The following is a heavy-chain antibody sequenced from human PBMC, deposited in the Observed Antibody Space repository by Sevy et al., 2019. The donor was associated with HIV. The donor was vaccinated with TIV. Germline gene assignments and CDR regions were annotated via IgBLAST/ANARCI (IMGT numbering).Heavy chain of an antibody. D-gene: IGHD2-8*01. CDR1: GFTFSKYS. CDR2: LSFGCGEI. CDR3: AREWCTKPHDY. V-gene: IGHV3-23*01. J-gene: IGHJ4*02. Sequence: GGSLRLSCAASGFTFSKYSMSWVRQPPGKGLEWVSTLSFGCGEINYADSVKGRFTISRDNSKSSVYLQMNNLRPEDTAVYYCAREWCTKPHDYWGQETLVTVSS.